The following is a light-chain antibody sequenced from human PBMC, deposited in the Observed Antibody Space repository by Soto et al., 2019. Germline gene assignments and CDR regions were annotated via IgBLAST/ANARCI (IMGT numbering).Light chain of an antibody. CDR1: SSDVGGYTY. V-gene: IGLV2-14*03. CDR3: SSYTSRSTNV. Sequence: QSVLTQPASVSGSPGQSITISCTGTSSDVGGYTYVSWYQQHPGKAPKLMIYDVSNRPSGVSNRFSGSKSGNTASLTISGLQAEDEADYYCSSYTSRSTNVFGTGTKLTVL. J-gene: IGLJ1*01. CDR2: DVS.